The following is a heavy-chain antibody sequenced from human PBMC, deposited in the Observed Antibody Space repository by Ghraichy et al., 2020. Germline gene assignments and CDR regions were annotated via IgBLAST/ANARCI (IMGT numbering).Heavy chain of an antibody. CDR2: INYSGNI. CDR3: ARDFGYGWFDP. CDR1: GGSISSGGSS. J-gene: IGHJ5*02. V-gene: IGHV4-30-4*07. D-gene: IGHD5-12*01. Sequence: SQTLSLPCAVSGGSISSGGSSWNWIRQPPGKGLEWIGYINYSGNIYYTPSLKSRISISMDTSKNQFSLKLSSVTAADTAIYYCARDFGYGWFDPWGQGTLVTVSS.